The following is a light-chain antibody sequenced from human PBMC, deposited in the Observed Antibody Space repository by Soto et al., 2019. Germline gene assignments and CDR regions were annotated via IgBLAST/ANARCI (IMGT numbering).Light chain of an antibody. CDR1: SSDVGSYNL. CDR3: CSYAGSSTPYV. CDR2: EGS. J-gene: IGLJ1*01. Sequence: QSVLTQPAPVSGSPGQSITISCTGTSSDVGSYNLVSWYQQHPGKAPKLMIYEGSKRPSGVSNRFSGSKSGNTASLTISGLQAEDEADYYCCSYAGSSTPYVFGTGTKLTVL. V-gene: IGLV2-23*01.